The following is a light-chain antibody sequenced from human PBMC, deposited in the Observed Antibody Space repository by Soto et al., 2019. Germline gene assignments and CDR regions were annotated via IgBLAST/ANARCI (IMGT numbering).Light chain of an antibody. CDR1: QSVSSN. V-gene: IGKV3-15*01. CDR2: DAS. Sequence: EIVMTQSPATLSVSPGERVTLSCRASQSVSSNLAWYQQKPGQAPRLLIYDASTRATGIPARFSGSGSGTEFTLTISSLQSEDFATYYCQQHNSSPWTFGQGTKVDIK. CDR3: QQHNSSPWT. J-gene: IGKJ1*01.